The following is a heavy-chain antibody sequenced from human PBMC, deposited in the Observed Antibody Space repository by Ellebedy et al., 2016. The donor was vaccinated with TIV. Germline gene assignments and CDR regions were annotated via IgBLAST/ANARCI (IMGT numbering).Heavy chain of an antibody. D-gene: IGHD2-15*01. CDR1: GFAFSGYN. Sequence: PGGSLRLSCAASGFAFSGYNMNWVRRAPGKGLEWVSYISSNAGTVYYADSVRGRFTISRDNAKNSLYLQMNSLRTEDTAVYYCAREFTIRWWIDFWGPGTLVTVSS. V-gene: IGHV3-48*04. J-gene: IGHJ4*02. CDR3: AREFTIRWWIDF. CDR2: ISSNAGTV.